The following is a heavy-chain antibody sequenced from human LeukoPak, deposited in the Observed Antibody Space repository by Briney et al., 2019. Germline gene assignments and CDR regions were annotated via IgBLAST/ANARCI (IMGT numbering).Heavy chain of an antibody. CDR3: ASQYDTSGYYSANLPFDY. CDR1: GGTFRSYV. D-gene: IGHD3-22*01. J-gene: IGHJ4*02. CDR2: IIPIFGTP. Sequence: SVRVSCKASGGTFRSYVISWVRQAPGQGLEWMGRIIPIFGTPNYAQKFQGRVTITADKSTSTAYMELSSLRSEDTAVYYCASQYDTSGYYSANLPFDYWGQGTLVTLSS. V-gene: IGHV1-69*06.